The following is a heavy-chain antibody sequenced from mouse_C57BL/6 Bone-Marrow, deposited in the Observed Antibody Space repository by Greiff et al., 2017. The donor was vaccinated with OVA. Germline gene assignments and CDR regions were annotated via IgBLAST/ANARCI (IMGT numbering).Heavy chain of an antibody. CDR3: ARSSYWYFDV. J-gene: IGHJ1*03. CDR1: GFTFSSYA. CDR2: ISDAGSYT. V-gene: IGHV5-4*03. Sequence: EVKVEESGGGLVKPGGSLKLSCAASGFTFSSYAMSWVRQTPEKRLEWVATISDAGSYTYYPDNVKGRFTISRDNAKNNLYLQMSQLTSEDTAMYYCARSSYWYFDVWGTGTTVTVSS.